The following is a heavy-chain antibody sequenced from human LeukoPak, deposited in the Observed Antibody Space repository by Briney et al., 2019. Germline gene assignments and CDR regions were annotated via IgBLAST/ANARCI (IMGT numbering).Heavy chain of an antibody. J-gene: IGHJ3*02. D-gene: IGHD2-2*01. Sequence: GGSLRLSCAASGFNFNIYGMHWVRQAPGKGLEWVTFINYDGSKQYYADSVKGRFSISRDSAKNTLYLQMNSLRGEDTAVYYCASRIVVVPAAISFQDAFDIWGQGTMVTVSS. CDR1: GFNFNIYG. V-gene: IGHV3-30*02. CDR3: ASRIVVVPAAISFQDAFDI. CDR2: INYDGSKQ.